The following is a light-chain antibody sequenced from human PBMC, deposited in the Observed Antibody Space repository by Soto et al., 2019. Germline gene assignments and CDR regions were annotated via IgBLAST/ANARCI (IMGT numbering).Light chain of an antibody. CDR2: RAS. J-gene: IGKJ4*01. Sequence: IVITQSPATLSVSLVDRATLSCRASQSINSNLAWYQQKPGQAPRLLMFRASIRAAGFPARFSGSGSGTEFNITISSLQSEDSAVYYCQQYNNWPRATFGGGTKVDI. CDR3: QQYNNWPRAT. CDR1: QSINSN. V-gene: IGKV3-15*01.